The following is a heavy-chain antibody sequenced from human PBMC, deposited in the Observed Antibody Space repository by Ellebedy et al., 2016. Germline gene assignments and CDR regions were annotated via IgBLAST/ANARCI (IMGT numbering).Heavy chain of an antibody. CDR3: ARQGATSDALDF. D-gene: IGHD1-26*01. CDR1: GYSFSNYW. Sequence: GGSLRLXXKGSGYSFSNYWIAWVRQMPGKGLEWMGTIYPEDSDITYSPSFQGQVTISVDKSITTAYLHCSSLKASDTAMYYCARQGATSDALDFWGLGTMVAVSP. J-gene: IGHJ3*01. V-gene: IGHV5-51*01. CDR2: IYPEDSDI.